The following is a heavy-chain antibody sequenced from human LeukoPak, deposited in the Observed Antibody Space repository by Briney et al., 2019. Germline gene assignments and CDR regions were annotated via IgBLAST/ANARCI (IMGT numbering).Heavy chain of an antibody. CDR2: IKQDGSEK. V-gene: IGHV3-7*03. J-gene: IGHJ4*02. Sequence: GGSLRLSCAASGFTFSSYWMSWVRQAPGKGLEWVANIKQDGSEKYYVDSVKGRFTISRDNAMNSLHLQMNSLRAEDTAVYYCARESSSWYRDTFFGGSLYFDYWGQGTLVTVSS. CDR1: GFTFSSYW. CDR3: ARESSSWYRDTFFGGSLYFDY. D-gene: IGHD6-13*01.